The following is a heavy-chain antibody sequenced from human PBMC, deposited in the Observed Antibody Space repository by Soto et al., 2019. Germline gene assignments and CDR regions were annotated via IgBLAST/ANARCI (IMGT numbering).Heavy chain of an antibody. CDR3: AREGCTNGVCYRRPYYFDY. D-gene: IGHD2-8*01. CDR2: INAGNGNT. CDR1: GYTFTSYA. J-gene: IGHJ4*02. Sequence: QVQLVQSGAEVKKPGASVKVSCKASGYTFTSYAMHWVRQAPGQRLEWMGWINAGNGNTKYSQKFQGRVTITRDTSASTAYMELSILRSEDTAVYYCAREGCTNGVCYRRPYYFDYWGQGTLVTVSS. V-gene: IGHV1-3*01.